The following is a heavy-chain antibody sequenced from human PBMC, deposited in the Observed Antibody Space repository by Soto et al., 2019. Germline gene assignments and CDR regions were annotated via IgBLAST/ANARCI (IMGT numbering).Heavy chain of an antibody. V-gene: IGHV3-7*01. J-gene: IGHJ5*02. CDR3: ARRYSSSWSGFDP. CDR1: GVTFSSYW. Sequence: GGSLRLSCAASGVTFSSYWMSWVRQAPGKGLEWVANIKQDGGEKYYVDSVKDRFTISRDNAKNSLYLQMNSLRVEDTALYYCARRYSSSWSGFDPWGQGTLVTAPQ. D-gene: IGHD6-13*01. CDR2: IKQDGGEK.